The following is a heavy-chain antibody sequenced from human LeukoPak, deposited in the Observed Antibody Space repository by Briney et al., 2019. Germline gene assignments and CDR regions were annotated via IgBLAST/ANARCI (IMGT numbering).Heavy chain of an antibody. V-gene: IGHV1-46*01. D-gene: IGHD1-26*01. Sequence: ASVKASCKASGHTFSNNGLSWVRQAPGQGLEWMGIINPSGGSTSYAQKFQGRVTMTRDMSTSTVYMELSSLRSDDTAVYYCARGELPAVDYWGQGTLVTVSS. CDR3: ARGELPAVDY. J-gene: IGHJ4*02. CDR1: GHTFSNNG. CDR2: INPSGGST.